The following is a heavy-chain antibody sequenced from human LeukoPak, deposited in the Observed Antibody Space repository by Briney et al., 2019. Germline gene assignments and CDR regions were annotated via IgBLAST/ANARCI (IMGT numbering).Heavy chain of an antibody. CDR1: GFTFSSHW. D-gene: IGHD2-8*01. V-gene: IGHV3-74*01. CDR3: AKGQTVLMVATCDY. Sequence: GGSLRLSCAASGFTFSSHWMHWVRQVPGKGLVWVSRISTDGSATYYADSVKGRFTISRAKNTLYLQMNSLRAEDTAVYYCAKGQTVLMVATCDYWGQGTLVTVSS. J-gene: IGHJ4*02. CDR2: ISTDGSAT.